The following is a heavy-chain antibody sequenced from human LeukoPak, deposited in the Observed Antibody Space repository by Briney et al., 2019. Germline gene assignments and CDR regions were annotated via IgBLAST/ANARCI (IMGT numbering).Heavy chain of an antibody. J-gene: IGHJ3*02. V-gene: IGHV3-21*01. Sequence: PGGSLRLSCAASGFTFSSYSMNWVRQAPGKGLEWVSSISSSSSYIYYADSVKGRFTISRDNAKNSLYLQMNSLRAEDTAVYYCAREGANSDAFDIWGQGTMVTVSS. CDR2: ISSSSSYI. D-gene: IGHD4/OR15-4a*01. CDR1: GFTFSSYS. CDR3: AREGANSDAFDI.